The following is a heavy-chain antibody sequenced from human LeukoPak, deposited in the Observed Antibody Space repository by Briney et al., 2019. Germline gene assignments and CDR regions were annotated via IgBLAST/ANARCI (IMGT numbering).Heavy chain of an antibody. CDR2: IIPIFGTA. D-gene: IGHD3-3*01. J-gene: IGHJ4*02. V-gene: IGHV1-69*05. CDR3: AREGGREYDFWSGYFDY. CDR1: GGTFSSYA. Sequence: SVKVSCKASGGTFSSYAISWVRQAPGQGLEWMGGIIPIFGTANYAQKFQGRVTITTDESTSTAYMELSSLRSEDTAVYYCAREGGREYDFWSGYFDYWGQGTLVTVSS.